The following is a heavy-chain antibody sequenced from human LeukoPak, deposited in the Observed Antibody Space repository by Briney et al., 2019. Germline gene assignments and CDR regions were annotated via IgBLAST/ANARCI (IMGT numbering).Heavy chain of an antibody. V-gene: IGHV3-23*01. CDR1: GFTFSSYA. D-gene: IGHD1-26*01. J-gene: IGHJ3*02. CDR2: ISGSGGRT. Sequence: PGGSLRLSCAASGFTFSSYAMSWVRQAPGKGLEWVSTISGSGGRTYYADSVKGRFTISRDNSKNTLYLQMNSLRAEDTAVYYCAKVSRGTYLGGAFDMWGQGTMVTVSS. CDR3: AKVSRGTYLGGAFDM.